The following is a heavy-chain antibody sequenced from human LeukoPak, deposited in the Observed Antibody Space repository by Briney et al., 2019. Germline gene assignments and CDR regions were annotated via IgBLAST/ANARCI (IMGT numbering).Heavy chain of an antibody. V-gene: IGHV6-1*01. CDR1: GDSVSSNSVT. J-gene: IGHJ4*02. Sequence: SQTLSLTCAIPGDSVSSNSVTWNWIRQSPSRGLEWLGRTYYRSTWYNDYAVSVRGRITVNPDTSKNQFSLHLNSVTPEDTAVYYCAAGTYYDFWSGYLNFDYWGQGTLVTVSS. D-gene: IGHD3-3*01. CDR2: TYYRSTWYN. CDR3: AAGTYYDFWSGYLNFDY.